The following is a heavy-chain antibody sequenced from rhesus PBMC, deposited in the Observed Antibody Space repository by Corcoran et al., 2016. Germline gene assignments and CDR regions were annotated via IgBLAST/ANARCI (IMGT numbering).Heavy chain of an antibody. Sequence: QVQLQESGPGLVKPSETLSLTCTVSGASISSYWWSWIRQPPGTGLEWIGEINGNSGSTNYNPSLKSRVTISRDTSKNQFSLKLSSVTAADTAVYYCAIPRRDYWGQGVLVTVSS. V-gene: IGHV4-80*01. CDR1: GASISSYW. CDR3: AIPRRDY. CDR2: INGNSGST. J-gene: IGHJ4*01.